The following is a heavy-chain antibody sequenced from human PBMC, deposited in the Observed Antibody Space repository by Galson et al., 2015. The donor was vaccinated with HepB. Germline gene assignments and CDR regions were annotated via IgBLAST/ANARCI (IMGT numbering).Heavy chain of an antibody. CDR2: IIGGGYT. Sequence: SLRLSCAASGFTFTNYAMSWVRQAPGKGLEWVSVIIGGGYTYYADSVKGRFTISRDNSKNTLYLQMNSLRAEDTAVYYCAKRGGSFNFDYWGQGALVTVSS. J-gene: IGHJ4*02. V-gene: IGHV3-23*01. D-gene: IGHD1-26*01. CDR3: AKRGGSFNFDY. CDR1: GFTFTNYA.